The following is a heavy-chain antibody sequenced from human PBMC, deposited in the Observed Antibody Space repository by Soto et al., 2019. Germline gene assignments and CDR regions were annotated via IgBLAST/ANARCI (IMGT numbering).Heavy chain of an antibody. D-gene: IGHD5-18*01. J-gene: IGHJ5*02. CDR1: GGTFTSYA. Sequence: GASGKVSCKASGGTFTSYAISWVRQAPGQGLEWMGGIIPIFGTANYAQKFQGRVTITADESTSTAYMELSSLRSEDTAVYYCARLPRGDTATDWFDLWGQGSLVIGSA. V-gene: IGHV1-69*13. CDR2: IIPIFGTA. CDR3: ARLPRGDTATDWFDL.